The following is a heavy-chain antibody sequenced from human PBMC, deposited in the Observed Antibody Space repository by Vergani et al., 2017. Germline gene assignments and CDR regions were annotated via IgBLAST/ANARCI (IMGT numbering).Heavy chain of an antibody. CDR1: GFTSSYYG. V-gene: IGHV3-30*03. J-gene: IGHJ1*01. D-gene: IGHD1-1*01. CDR3: ATKSCGTPGCQIGYFRE. Sequence: QVHLVESGGGVVQPGRSLRLSCVVSGFTSSYYGMHWVRQAPGKGLEGVAVISYDGTQKYYADSVKGRVTISRDNSKSTLYLQMNSLRTEDTAVYYCATKSCGTPGCQIGYFREWGQGTLVTVSS. CDR2: ISYDGTQK.